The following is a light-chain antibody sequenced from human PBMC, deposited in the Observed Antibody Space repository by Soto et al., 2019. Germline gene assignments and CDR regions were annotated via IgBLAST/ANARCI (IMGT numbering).Light chain of an antibody. CDR3: SSYTSSILYV. J-gene: IGLJ1*01. V-gene: IGLV2-14*01. CDR1: SSDVGGYNY. Sequence: QSVLTQPASLSGSPGQSITISCTGTSSDVGGYNYVSWYQQHPGKAPKLMIYDVSNRPSGVSSRFSGSKSGNTASLTISGLQAEDEADYYCSSYTSSILYVFGPGTKVTVL. CDR2: DVS.